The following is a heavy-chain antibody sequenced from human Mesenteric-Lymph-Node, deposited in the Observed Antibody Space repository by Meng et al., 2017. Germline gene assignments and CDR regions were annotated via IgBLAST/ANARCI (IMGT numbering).Heavy chain of an antibody. Sequence: SVKVSCKASGYTFTSYDINWVRQATGQGLEWMGRIIPILGIANYAQKFQGRVTITADKSTSTAYMELSSLRSEDTAVYYCASTEGDYDSSGYYFRGGAFDIWGQGTLVTVSS. V-gene: IGHV1-69*04. CDR2: IIPILGIA. J-gene: IGHJ4*02. CDR3: ASTEGDYDSSGYYFRGGAFDI. D-gene: IGHD3-22*01. CDR1: GYTFTSYD.